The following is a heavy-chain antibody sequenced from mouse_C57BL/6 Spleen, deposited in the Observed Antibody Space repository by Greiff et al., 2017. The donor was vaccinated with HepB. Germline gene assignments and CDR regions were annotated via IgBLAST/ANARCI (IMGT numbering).Heavy chain of an antibody. Sequence: EVQLQESGGGLVKPGGSLKLSCAASGFTFSDYGMHWVRQAPEKGLEWVAYISSGSSTIYYADTVKGRFTISRDNAKNTLFLQMTSLRSEDTAMYYCARLTADYAMDYWGQGTSVTVSS. CDR1: GFTFSDYG. V-gene: IGHV5-17*01. D-gene: IGHD1-2*01. CDR3: ARLTADYAMDY. CDR2: ISSGSSTI. J-gene: IGHJ4*01.